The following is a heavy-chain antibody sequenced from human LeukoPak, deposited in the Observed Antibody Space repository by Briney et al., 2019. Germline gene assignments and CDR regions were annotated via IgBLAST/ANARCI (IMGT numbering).Heavy chain of an antibody. CDR1: GFTFSSYG. CDR3: ATERLAHDAFDI. D-gene: IGHD6-19*01. Sequence: PGGSLRLSCAASGFTFSSYGMHWVRQAPGKGLEWVAFIRYDGSNKYYADSVKGRFTISRDNSKNTLYLQMNSLRAEDTAVYYCATERLAHDAFDIWGQGTMVTVSS. CDR2: IRYDGSNK. J-gene: IGHJ3*02. V-gene: IGHV3-30*02.